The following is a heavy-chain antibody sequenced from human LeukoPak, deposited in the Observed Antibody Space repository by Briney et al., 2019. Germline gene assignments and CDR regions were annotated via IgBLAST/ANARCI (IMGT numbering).Heavy chain of an antibody. CDR1: GGSFSGYY. D-gene: IGHD3-22*01. J-gene: IGHJ4*02. Sequence: SETLSLTCAVYGGSFSGYYWSWIRQPPGKGLEWIGEINHSGSTYYNPSLKSRVTISVDTSKNQFSLKLSSVTAADTAVYYCARDQPYYYDSSGYYSDDYWGQGTLVTVSS. CDR3: ARDQPYYYDSSGYYSDDY. CDR2: INHSGST. V-gene: IGHV4-34*01.